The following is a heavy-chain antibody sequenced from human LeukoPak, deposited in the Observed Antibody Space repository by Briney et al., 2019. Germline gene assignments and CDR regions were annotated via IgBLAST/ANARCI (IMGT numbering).Heavy chain of an antibody. CDR3: AREDDRSFGAYDC. CDR1: NYTFSDYD. V-gene: IGHV1-18*01. CDR2: VSKYTGNA. J-gene: IGHJ4*02. D-gene: IGHD4-17*01. Sequence: ASVTVSCTASNYTFSDYDVTWVRQAPGQGLEWMGWVSKYTGNADYAPKFQGRVSMTTDTSTRTAYMELRSLRPDDTAVYFCAREDDRSFGAYDCWGQGTLVTVS.